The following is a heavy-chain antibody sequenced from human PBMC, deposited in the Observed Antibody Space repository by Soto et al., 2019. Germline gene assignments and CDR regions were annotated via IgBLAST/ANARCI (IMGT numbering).Heavy chain of an antibody. CDR3: ARDWEYSVYDYYSYYFDY. CDR2: IKQDGSEK. D-gene: IGHD5-12*01. Sequence: EVQLVESGGGLVQPGGSLRLSCAASGFTFSSYWISWVRQAPGKGLEWVANIKQDGSEKYYVDSVKGRFTISRDNANNSLYLQMNSLRAEDTAVYYCARDWEYSVYDYYSYYFDYWGQGTLVTVSS. J-gene: IGHJ4*02. V-gene: IGHV3-7*01. CDR1: GFTFSSYW.